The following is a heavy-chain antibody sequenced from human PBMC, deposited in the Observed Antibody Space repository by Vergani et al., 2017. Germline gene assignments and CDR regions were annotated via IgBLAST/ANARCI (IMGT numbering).Heavy chain of an antibody. V-gene: IGHV3-48*04. J-gene: IGHJ6*02. Sequence: VQLVESGGGVVQPGGSLRLSCAASGFTFSSYSMNWVRQAPGKGLEWVSYISSSSSTIYYADSVKGRFTISRDNAKNSLYLQMNSLRAEDTAVYYCARSAPYYYYGMDVWGQGTTVTVSS. CDR2: ISSSSSTI. CDR3: ARSAPYYYYGMDV. CDR1: GFTFSSYS.